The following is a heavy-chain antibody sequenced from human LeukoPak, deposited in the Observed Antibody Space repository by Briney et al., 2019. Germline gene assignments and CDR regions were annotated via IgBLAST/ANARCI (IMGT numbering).Heavy chain of an antibody. D-gene: IGHD3-9*01. Sequence: PAETLSLTCTVSGGSITSSYWSWIRQSPGKGLEWIGYIHYTGSTNYNPSLKSRVTMLIDTSKNQFSLKLSSVTAADTAVYYCARGRYSAGENWFDPWGQGTLVTVSS. CDR1: GGSITSSY. CDR2: IHYTGST. CDR3: ARGRYSAGENWFDP. J-gene: IGHJ5*02. V-gene: IGHV4-59*01.